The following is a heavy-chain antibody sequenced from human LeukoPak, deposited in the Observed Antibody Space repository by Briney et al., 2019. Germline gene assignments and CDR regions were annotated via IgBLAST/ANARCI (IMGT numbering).Heavy chain of an antibody. CDR2: IYPGDSDT. Sequence: GQSLKISCKGSGNSFTTNWVGWVRQMPGKGLEWMGIIYPGDSDTRYSPSFQGQVTISADKTISTAYLQWSSLKASDTAMYYCARRIAARQGAFDYWGQGTLVTVSS. J-gene: IGHJ4*02. CDR3: ARRIAARQGAFDY. D-gene: IGHD6-6*01. CDR1: GNSFTTNW. V-gene: IGHV5-51*01.